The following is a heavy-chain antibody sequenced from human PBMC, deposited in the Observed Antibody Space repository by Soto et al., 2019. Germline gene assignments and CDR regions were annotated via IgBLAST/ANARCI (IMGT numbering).Heavy chain of an antibody. J-gene: IGHJ6*02. D-gene: IGHD5-18*01. CDR1: GFTFRTYW. CDR2: INQDGSEK. Sequence: EVQLVESGGGLVQPGGSLRLSCGASGFTFRTYWLSWVRQVPGKGLEWVANINQDGSEKNYVDSVKGRFIISRDNAKNSLHLQMSSLRAEDTALYYCARDGSTSWYSYDYHCMNVWGQGPTVTVSS. CDR3: ARDGSTSWYSYDYHCMNV. V-gene: IGHV3-7*05.